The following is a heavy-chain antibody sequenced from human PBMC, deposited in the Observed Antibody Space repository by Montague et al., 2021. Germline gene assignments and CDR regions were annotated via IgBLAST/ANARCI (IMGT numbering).Heavy chain of an antibody. Sequence: SETLSLTCTVSSGSIFHAHWGWVRQPPGKGLEWLGPMFYGGATSNNPSLKSRVTMSIDTSTNQFSLKLSSMTAADTAVYYCAKQDYFVSGTSYKGFDPWGQGILVTVSS. J-gene: IGHJ5*02. CDR1: SGSIFHAH. D-gene: IGHD3-10*01. V-gene: IGHV4-59*08. CDR3: AKQDYFVSGTSYKGFDP. CDR2: MFYGGAT.